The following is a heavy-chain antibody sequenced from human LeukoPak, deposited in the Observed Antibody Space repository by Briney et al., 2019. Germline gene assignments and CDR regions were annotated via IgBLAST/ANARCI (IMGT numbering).Heavy chain of an antibody. CDR1: GASISSSGYY. CDR3: AKSGGYGLIDY. V-gene: IGHV4-39*01. CDR2: IYDSGST. Sequence: SETLSLTCTVSGASISSSGYYWGWIRQPPGKGLEWIGNIYDSGSTYYNASLQSRVTISIDTSKNQFSLRLSSVTAADTAMYYCAKSGGYGLIDYWGQGTLVTVS. J-gene: IGHJ4*02. D-gene: IGHD1-26*01.